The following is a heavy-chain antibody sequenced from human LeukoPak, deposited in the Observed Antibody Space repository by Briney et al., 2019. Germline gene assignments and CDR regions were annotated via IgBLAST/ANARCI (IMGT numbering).Heavy chain of an antibody. V-gene: IGHV3-43*01. Sequence: GGSLRLSCAASGFTFDDYTMHWVRQAPGKGLEWVSLISWDGGSTYYADSVKGRFTISRDNSKNSLYLQMNSLRTEDTALYYWAKAGFRRGIDYWGQGTLVTVSS. D-gene: IGHD1-14*01. CDR3: AKAGFRRGIDY. CDR2: ISWDGGST. J-gene: IGHJ4*02. CDR1: GFTFDDYT.